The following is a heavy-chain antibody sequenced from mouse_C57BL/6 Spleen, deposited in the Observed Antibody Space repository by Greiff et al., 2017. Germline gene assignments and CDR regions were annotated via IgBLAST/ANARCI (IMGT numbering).Heavy chain of an antibody. CDR3: ARSPDYYGSSLIWYFDV. J-gene: IGHJ1*03. CDR1: GYTFTSYW. D-gene: IGHD1-1*01. CDR2: IDPSDSYT. V-gene: IGHV1-59*01. Sequence: VQLQQPGAELVRPGTSVKLSCKASGYTFTSYWMHWVKQRPGQGLEWIGVIDPSDSYTNYNQKFKGKATLTVDTSSSTAYMQLSSLTSEDSAVYYCARSPDYYGSSLIWYFDVWGTGTTVTVSS.